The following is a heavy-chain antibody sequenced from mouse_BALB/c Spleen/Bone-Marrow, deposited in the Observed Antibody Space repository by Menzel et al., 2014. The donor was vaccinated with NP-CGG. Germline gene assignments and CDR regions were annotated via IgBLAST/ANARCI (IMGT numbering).Heavy chain of an antibody. CDR1: GFNIKDTY. CDR3: ARGGSSYGWYFDV. J-gene: IGHJ1*01. Sequence: EVQLQQSGAELVKPGASVKLSCTASGFNIKDTYMHWVKQRPEQGLEWIGRIDPANGNTKYDPKFQGKATITADTSSNTAYLQLSSLTSEDTAVYYCARGGSSYGWYFDVWGAATTVTVSS. CDR2: IDPANGNT. D-gene: IGHD1-1*01. V-gene: IGHV14-3*02.